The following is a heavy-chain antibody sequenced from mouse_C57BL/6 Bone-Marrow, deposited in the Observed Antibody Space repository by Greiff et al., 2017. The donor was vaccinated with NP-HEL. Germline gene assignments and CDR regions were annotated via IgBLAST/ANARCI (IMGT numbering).Heavy chain of an antibody. CDR3: TRDKDCPGYYAMDC. J-gene: IGHJ4*01. CDR1: GFTFSSYA. CDR2: ISSGGDYI. V-gene: IGHV5-9-1*02. Sequence: EVKLMESGEGLVKPGGSLKLSCAASGFTFSSYAMSWVRQTPEKRLEWVAYISSGGDYIYYADTVKGRFTISRANARNTLYLQMSSLKSEDTAMYYCTRDKDCPGYYAMDCWGQGTSVTVSS.